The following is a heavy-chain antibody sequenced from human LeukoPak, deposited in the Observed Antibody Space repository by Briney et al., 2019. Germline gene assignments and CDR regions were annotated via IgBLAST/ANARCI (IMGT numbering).Heavy chain of an antibody. CDR2: INPNSGGT. D-gene: IGHD3-10*01. V-gene: IGHV1-2*02. CDR1: GYTFTAYS. J-gene: IGHJ3*02. CDR3: ARELMVRGVIVALDI. Sequence: ASVKVSCKASGYTFTAYSMHWVRQAPGQGLEWMGWINPNSGGTNYAQKFQGRVTMTRDTPISTGYMELSSLRSDDTAVYHCARELMVRGVIVALDIWGQGTMVTVSS.